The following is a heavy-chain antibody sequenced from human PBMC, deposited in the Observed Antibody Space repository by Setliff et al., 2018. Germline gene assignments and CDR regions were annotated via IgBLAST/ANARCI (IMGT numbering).Heavy chain of an antibody. D-gene: IGHD6-6*01. CDR3: ARMAVREASRPSRPLDYYYYMDF. Sequence: LSLTCTVSGGPISSSNYYWGWIRQPPGKGLEWIGSINYRGNTHDNPSLRSRVTMSVDTSKSHFSLRLSSLTAADTAVYYCARMAVREASRPSRPLDYYYYMDFWGKGATVTVSS. CDR2: INYRGNT. J-gene: IGHJ6*03. CDR1: GGPISSSNYY. V-gene: IGHV4-39*02.